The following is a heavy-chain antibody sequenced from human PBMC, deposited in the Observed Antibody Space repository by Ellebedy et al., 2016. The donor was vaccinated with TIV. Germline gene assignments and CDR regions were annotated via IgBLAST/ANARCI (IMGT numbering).Heavy chain of an antibody. J-gene: IGHJ4*02. D-gene: IGHD3-22*01. Sequence: GESLKISCAASGFTLSTYAIHWVRQAPGKGLEWVAVISFDGTNKYYADSVKGRFTISRDNSKNTLDLQMNSLRVEDTAVYYCVKGGYDRSGYYAPPVECWGQGTLVTVSS. CDR2: ISFDGTNK. CDR3: VKGGYDRSGYYAPPVEC. V-gene: IGHV3-30*04. CDR1: GFTLSTYA.